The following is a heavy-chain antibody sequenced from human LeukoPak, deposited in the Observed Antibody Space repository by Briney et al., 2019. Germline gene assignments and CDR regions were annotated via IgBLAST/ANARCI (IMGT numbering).Heavy chain of an antibody. CDR1: GYTFTGNY. Sequence: ASVKVSCKASGYTFTGNYMHWVRQAPGQGLEWMGWINPNSGGTNYAQKFQGRVTMTRDTSISTAYMELSRLRSDDTAVYYCARDQTDDYLGDYYMDVWGKGTTVTVSS. D-gene: IGHD5-12*01. V-gene: IGHV1-2*02. J-gene: IGHJ6*03. CDR3: ARDQTDDYLGDYYMDV. CDR2: INPNSGGT.